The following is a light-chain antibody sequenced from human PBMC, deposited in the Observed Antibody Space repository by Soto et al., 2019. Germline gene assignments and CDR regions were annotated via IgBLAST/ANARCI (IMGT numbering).Light chain of an antibody. CDR2: DAS. CDR3: QQSFSIPFT. V-gene: IGKV1-39*01. Sequence: DIQMTQSPSSLSATVGDRVTITSRASQTIGRYLNWYQQQPGKVPKLLIYDASYLQSGVPSRFSGSESGTDFTLNISDLRPEDFATYYCQQSFSIPFTFGPGTKVAIK. J-gene: IGKJ3*01. CDR1: QTIGRY.